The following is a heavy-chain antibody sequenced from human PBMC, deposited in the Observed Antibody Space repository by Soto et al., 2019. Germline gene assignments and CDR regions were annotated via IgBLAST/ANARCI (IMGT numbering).Heavy chain of an antibody. Sequence: SETLSLTCTVSGASNSSSRSYWGWVRPPPGKGLEGSVSFYYTGGTYTTYYNPSLKSRVTISVDTSKSQFSLNLRSVTAGDTAVYYCASSRQGNYDFLSGYYALDYWGQGTLVTVSS. CDR2: FYYTGGT. V-gene: IGHV4-39*01. D-gene: IGHD3-3*01. J-gene: IGHJ4*02. CDR1: GASNSSSRSY. CDR3: ASSRQGNYDFLSGYYALDY.